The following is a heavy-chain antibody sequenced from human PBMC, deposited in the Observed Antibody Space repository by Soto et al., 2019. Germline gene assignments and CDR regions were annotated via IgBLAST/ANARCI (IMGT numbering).Heavy chain of an antibody. V-gene: IGHV1-69*13. CDR1: GGTFSSYA. J-gene: IGHJ6*02. Sequence: SVKVSCKASGGTFSSYAISWVRQAPGQGLEWMGGIIPIFGTANYAQKFQGRVTITADESTSTAYMELSSLRSEDTAVYYCATVSTDIVVVRQLYYGMDVWGQGTMVTVSS. CDR3: ATVSTDIVVVRQLYYGMDV. D-gene: IGHD2-2*01. CDR2: IIPIFGTA.